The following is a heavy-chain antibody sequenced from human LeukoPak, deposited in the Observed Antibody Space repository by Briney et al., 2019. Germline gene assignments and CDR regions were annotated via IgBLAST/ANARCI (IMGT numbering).Heavy chain of an antibody. J-gene: IGHJ4*02. D-gene: IGHD6-13*01. Sequence: GRSLRLSCAASRFTLSSSWMHSVSQDPGEWLVLASRINPDGSSATYADFVKGRFTISRDNVKNTVYLQMNSLRAEDTAVYYCATPGIRDQYDFDRWVQGTLVIVSS. CDR2: INPDGSSA. CDR3: ATPGIRDQYDFDR. V-gene: IGHV3-74*03. CDR1: RFTLSSSW.